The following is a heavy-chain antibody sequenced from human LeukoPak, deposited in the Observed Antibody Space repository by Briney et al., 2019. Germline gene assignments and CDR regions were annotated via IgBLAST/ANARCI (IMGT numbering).Heavy chain of an antibody. CDR3: ARDPFYYDSSGDDGLNY. CDR2: ISSSGSTI. D-gene: IGHD3-22*01. CDR1: GFTFSSYE. V-gene: IGHV3-48*03. Sequence: RGSMRLSWAASGFTFSSYEMNWVSHAPGKGLEWVSYISSSGSTIYYADSVKGRFTNSRDNAKNSLYLQMNSLRAEDTAVYYCARDPFYYDSSGDDGLNYWGQGTLVTVSS. J-gene: IGHJ4*02.